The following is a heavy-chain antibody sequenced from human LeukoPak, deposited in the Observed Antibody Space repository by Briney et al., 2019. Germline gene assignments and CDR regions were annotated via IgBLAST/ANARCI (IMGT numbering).Heavy chain of an antibody. CDR3: AKKGPEAGNRGFDY. V-gene: IGHV3-23*01. J-gene: IGHJ4*02. D-gene: IGHD1-14*01. CDR2: ISGGGANT. CDR1: GFIFSTYA. Sequence: GGSLRLSCAASGFIFSTYAMYWVRQAPGKGLEWVSSISGGGANTYYADSVKGRFTISRDSSKNTLYLQMNILRAEDTAVYYCAKKGPEAGNRGFDYWGQGTLVTVSS.